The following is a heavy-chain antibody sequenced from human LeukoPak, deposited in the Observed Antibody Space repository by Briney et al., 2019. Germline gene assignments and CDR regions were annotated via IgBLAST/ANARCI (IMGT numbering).Heavy chain of an antibody. J-gene: IGHJ4*02. CDR1: GGSISSSSYY. V-gene: IGHV4-39*01. D-gene: IGHD5-18*01. Sequence: PSETLSPTCTVSGGSISSSSYYWGWIRQPPGKGLEWIGSIYYSGSTYSNPSLQSRVTISVDTSKNQFSLKLNSVTAADTAVYYCASGYSYDLFDYWGQGTLVTVSS. CDR3: ASGYSYDLFDY. CDR2: IYYSGST.